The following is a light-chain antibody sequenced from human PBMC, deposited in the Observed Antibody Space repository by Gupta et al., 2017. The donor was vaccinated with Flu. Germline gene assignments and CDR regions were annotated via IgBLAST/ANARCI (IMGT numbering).Light chain of an antibody. CDR1: QTLLSSDNKND. CDR3: QQYLKIPPT. V-gene: IGKV4-1*01. CDR2: SAS. Sequence: DIVVTQSQDSLAVSLGERATINCRSDQTLLSSDNKNDLAWYQQKPGQPPKLLISSASTRESGVPDRFSGCGSGTDFSLTITSLQPEDVAVYYCQQYLKIPPTFGQGTKVEIK. J-gene: IGKJ1*01.